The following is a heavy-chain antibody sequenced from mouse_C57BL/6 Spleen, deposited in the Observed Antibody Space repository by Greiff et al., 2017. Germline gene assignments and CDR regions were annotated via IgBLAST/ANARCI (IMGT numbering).Heavy chain of an antibody. D-gene: IGHD1-1*01. Sequence: EVKLLESGGGLVKPGASLTLSCAASGFTFSDYGMHWVRQAPVKGLEWVAYISSGSSTNYYADTVKGRLTISRDNAKNTLFLQMTRLKSEDAAMYYCARRGYGSRYAMDDWGKGTSVTVSS. CDR3: ARRGYGSRYAMDD. CDR1: GFTFSDYG. J-gene: IGHJ4*01. V-gene: IGHV5-17*01. CDR2: ISSGSSTN.